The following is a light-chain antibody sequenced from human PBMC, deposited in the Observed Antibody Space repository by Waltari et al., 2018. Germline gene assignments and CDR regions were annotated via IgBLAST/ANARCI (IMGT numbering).Light chain of an antibody. CDR3: SSYADSNNLV. Sequence: QSALTQPPSASGSPGQSVIISCTGTSSDIGGYNYVSWYQQHPGKAPKLMIYEVSKRPSGVPVRFSGSKSGNTASLTVSGLQAEDEADYYCSSYADSNNLVFGGGTKLTVL. V-gene: IGLV2-8*01. CDR1: SSDIGGYNY. CDR2: EVS. J-gene: IGLJ2*01.